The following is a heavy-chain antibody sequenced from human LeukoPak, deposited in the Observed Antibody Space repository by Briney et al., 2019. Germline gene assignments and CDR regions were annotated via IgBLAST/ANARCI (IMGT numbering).Heavy chain of an antibody. CDR3: ARAAQGYCSGGSCFPWAAFDI. Sequence: PGGSLRLSCATSGFTFSSYSMNWVRQAPGKGLEWVSYISSSSSTIYYADSVKGRFTISRDNAKNSPYLQMNSLRAEDTAVYYCARAAQGYCSGGSCFPWAAFDIWGQGTMVTVSS. CDR1: GFTFSSYS. V-gene: IGHV3-48*04. CDR2: ISSSSSTI. J-gene: IGHJ3*02. D-gene: IGHD2-15*01.